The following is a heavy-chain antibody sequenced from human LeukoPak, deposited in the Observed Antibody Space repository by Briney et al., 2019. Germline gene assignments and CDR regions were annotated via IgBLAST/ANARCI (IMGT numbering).Heavy chain of an antibody. CDR2: ISDSGGST. CDR1: GFTFSSYA. Sequence: GVSLTLSCAASGFTFSSYAMSWVRQPPGKGLEWVSAISDSGGSTYYADSVKGRFTISRNNSKNTLYLQMNSLSAEDTAVYYCAKFKWGFGELYDYWGQGTLVTVSS. D-gene: IGHD3-10*01. CDR3: AKFKWGFGELYDY. V-gene: IGHV3-23*01. J-gene: IGHJ4*02.